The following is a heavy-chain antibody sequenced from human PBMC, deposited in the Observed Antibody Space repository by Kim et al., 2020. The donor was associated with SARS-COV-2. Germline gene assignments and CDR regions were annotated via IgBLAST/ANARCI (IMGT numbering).Heavy chain of an antibody. CDR1: GYSFTSYW. Sequence: GESLKISCKDSGYSFTSYWIGWVRQMPGKGLEWMGIIYPCDSDTRYSPSFQGQVTISADKSISTAYLQWSSLKASDTAMFYCARAATTSGAPFDYWGQGTLVTVSS. D-gene: IGHD6-25*01. V-gene: IGHV5-51*01. J-gene: IGHJ4*02. CDR2: IYPCDSDT. CDR3: ARAATTSGAPFDY.